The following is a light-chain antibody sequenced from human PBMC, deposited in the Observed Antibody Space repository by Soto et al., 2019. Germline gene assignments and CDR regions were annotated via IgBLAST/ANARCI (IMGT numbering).Light chain of an antibody. CDR3: SSYSTTSSPHVL. Sequence: QSALTQPASVSGSPGQSITISCTGTRSDVGRYNYVSWYQQHPGKAPKLLIYEVTYRPSGVSTRFSASKSGSTASLTISGIKAEDEADYYCSSYSTTSSPHVLFGGGTQVTVL. V-gene: IGLV2-14*01. CDR2: EVT. J-gene: IGLJ2*01. CDR1: RSDVGRYNY.